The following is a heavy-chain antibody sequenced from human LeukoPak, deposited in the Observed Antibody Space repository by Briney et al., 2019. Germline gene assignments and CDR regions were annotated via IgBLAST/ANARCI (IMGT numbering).Heavy chain of an antibody. J-gene: IGHJ5*02. CDR3: ARAHLGLDP. CDR1: GASISISSYY. D-gene: IGHD3-16*01. Sequence: SETLSLTCSVSGASISISSYYWNWMRQPAGKGLEWIGRIHTSGSTNYNPSLKSRVTMSIDTSKNQFSLELTSVTAAGTAVYYCARAHLGLDPWGQGALVTVSS. CDR2: IHTSGST. V-gene: IGHV4-4*07.